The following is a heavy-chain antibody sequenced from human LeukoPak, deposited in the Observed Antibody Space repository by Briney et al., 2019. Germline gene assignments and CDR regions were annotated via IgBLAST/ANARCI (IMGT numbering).Heavy chain of an antibody. J-gene: IGHJ4*02. CDR1: GGSISSSDW. CDR2: IYLGGII. V-gene: IGHV4-4*02. CDR3: ARKAPLRRASDY. Sequence: PSETLSLTCTVSGGSISSSDWFSWVRQPPRKGLEWIGEIYLGGIINYNPSLKSRVTISVDKSNNQFSLKLTSVTAADTAMYYCARKAPLRRASDYWGQGTLVTVSS. D-gene: IGHD3-3*01.